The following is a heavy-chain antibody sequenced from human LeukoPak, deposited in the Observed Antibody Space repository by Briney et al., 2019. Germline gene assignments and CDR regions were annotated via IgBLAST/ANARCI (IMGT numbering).Heavy chain of an antibody. CDR2: INTYNGNT. J-gene: IGHJ4*02. CDR3: AREAWSGEILWMLDY. V-gene: IGHV1-18*01. CDR1: GYTFITYG. D-gene: IGHD3-10*01. Sequence: RASVKVSCKASGYTFITYGLSWVRQAPGQGLEWVGWINTYNGNTNYAPKLQDRVTMTTDTSTDTAYMELRSLRTDDTGKYYCAREAWSGEILWMLDYWGQGTLVTVSP.